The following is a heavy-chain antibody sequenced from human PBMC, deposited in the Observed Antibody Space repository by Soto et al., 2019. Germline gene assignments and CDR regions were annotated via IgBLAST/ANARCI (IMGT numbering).Heavy chain of an antibody. CDR3: VRVEIWSYHY. CDR2: INQDGSDK. V-gene: IGHV3-7*01. CDR1: GFIFNSRY. J-gene: IGHJ4*01. D-gene: IGHD1-26*01. Sequence: EVQLVESGGGLVQPGGSLRLSCAASGFIFNSRYMSWVRQAPGKGLEWVTNINQDGSDKKHVDSVKGRFTISSDNVENSLYLQMNSLRADDTAVYYCVRVEIWSYHYWGHGTLVTVSS.